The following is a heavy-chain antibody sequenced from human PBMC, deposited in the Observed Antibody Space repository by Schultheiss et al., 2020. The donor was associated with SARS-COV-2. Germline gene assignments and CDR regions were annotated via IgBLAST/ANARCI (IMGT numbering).Heavy chain of an antibody. Sequence: SQTLSLTCTVSGGSISSYYWSWIRQPAGKGLEWIGRIYTSGSTNYNPSLKSRVTISVDTSKNQFSLKLSSVTAADTAVYYCARVGVDGYSEPRGYFDYWGQGTLVTVSS. CDR3: ARVGVDGYSEPRGYFDY. CDR2: IYTSGST. D-gene: IGHD3-3*01. J-gene: IGHJ4*02. CDR1: GGSISSYY. V-gene: IGHV4-4*07.